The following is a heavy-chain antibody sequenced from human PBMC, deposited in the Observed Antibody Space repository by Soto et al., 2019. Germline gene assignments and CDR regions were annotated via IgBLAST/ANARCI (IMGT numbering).Heavy chain of an antibody. V-gene: IGHV3-23*01. CDR3: AKDYGDYQWYFDC. CDR2: VNGRGSST. CDR1: GFTFSRHA. Sequence: EVQLLESGGGLVQPGASLRLSCAASGFTFSRHAMSWVRRAPGKGLEWVSIVNGRGSSTYYADSVKGRFTISRDNSKDTVYLQMNNVRAEDTAIYYCAKDYGDYQWYFDCWGQGTLVTVSS. D-gene: IGHD4-17*01. J-gene: IGHJ4*02.